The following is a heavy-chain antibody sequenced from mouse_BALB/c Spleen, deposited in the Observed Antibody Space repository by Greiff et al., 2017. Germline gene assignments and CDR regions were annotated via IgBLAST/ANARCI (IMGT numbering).Heavy chain of an antibody. Sequence: DVQLQESGPGLVKPSQSLSLTCTVTGYSITSDYAWNWIRQFPGNKLEWMGYISYSGSTSYNPSLKSRISITRDTSKNQFFLQLNSVTTEDTATYYCARWLLPYYAMDHWGQGTSVTVSS. CDR1: GYSITSDYA. CDR2: ISYSGST. D-gene: IGHD2-3*01. V-gene: IGHV3-2*02. CDR3: ARWLLPYYAMDH. J-gene: IGHJ4*01.